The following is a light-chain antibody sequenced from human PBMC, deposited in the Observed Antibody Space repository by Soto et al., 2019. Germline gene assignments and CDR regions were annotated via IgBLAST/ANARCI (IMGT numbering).Light chain of an antibody. J-gene: IGKJ1*01. CDR2: GAT. CDR3: QQYRSWPRT. V-gene: IGKV3-15*01. CDR1: QNVLSD. Sequence: EILLTQSPATLSVSPGETATLSCRASQNVLSDLAWYQQEPGQAPRLLVYGATTRATDAPAKFRGRGSGTEFSLTISSLQSEDSATYYCQQYRSWPRTFGQGSKVEI.